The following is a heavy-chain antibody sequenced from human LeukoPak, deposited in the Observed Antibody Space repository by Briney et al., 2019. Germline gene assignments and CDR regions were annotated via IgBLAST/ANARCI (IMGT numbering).Heavy chain of an antibody. CDR1: GGSISSGNYY. Sequence: PSQTLSLTCTVSGGSISSGNYYWSWIRQPAGKGLEWIGRIYTSGSTNYNPSLKSRVTISVDTSKNQFSLKLSSVTAADTAVYYCATPTSYSSSWYAFDIWGQGTMVTVSS. J-gene: IGHJ3*02. CDR3: ATPTSYSSSWYAFDI. CDR2: IYTSGST. V-gene: IGHV4-61*02. D-gene: IGHD6-13*01.